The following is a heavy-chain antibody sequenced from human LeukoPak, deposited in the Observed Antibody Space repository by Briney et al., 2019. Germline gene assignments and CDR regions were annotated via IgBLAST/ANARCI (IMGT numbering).Heavy chain of an antibody. CDR1: GFMFVTYE. CDR3: TRGGSVTTGPVDH. D-gene: IGHD1-1*01. Sequence: GGSLRLSCAASGFMFVTYEMTWVRQAPGGGLEGIAYISSSGKTIYYADSVRGRFTVARDNARSSLYLDMNSLRVEDTAFYFCTRGGSVTTGPVDHWGQGTLVTVSS. J-gene: IGHJ4*02. CDR2: ISSSGKTI. V-gene: IGHV3-48*03.